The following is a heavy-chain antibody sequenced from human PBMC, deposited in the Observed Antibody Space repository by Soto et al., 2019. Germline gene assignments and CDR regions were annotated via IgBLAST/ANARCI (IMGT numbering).Heavy chain of an antibody. D-gene: IGHD2-8*01. V-gene: IGHV1-69*01. Sequence: QVQLVQSGAEVKKPGSSVKVSCKASGGTFSSYAISWVRQAPGQGLEWMGGIIPIFGTANYAQKFQGRVTITADESTSTAYMELSSLRSEDTAVYYCARAPGVLMVYAIGALGFDPWGQGTLFTVSS. CDR3: ARAPGVLMVYAIGALGFDP. CDR2: IIPIFGTA. J-gene: IGHJ5*02. CDR1: GGTFSSYA.